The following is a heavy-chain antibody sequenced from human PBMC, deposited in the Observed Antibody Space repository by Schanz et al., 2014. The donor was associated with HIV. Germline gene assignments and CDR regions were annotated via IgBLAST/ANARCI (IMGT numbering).Heavy chain of an antibody. CDR3: ARGPKWEGLMDV. Sequence: QVQLVQSGDEVKKPGASVKVSCKASGYTFSTYDINWVRQAPGQGLEWMGWISAYKGNTNYAQKLQGRVTMTRDTSISTAYLEVDSLKSEDTAVYYCARGPKWEGLMDVWGQGTTVIVSS. J-gene: IGHJ6*02. CDR1: GYTFSTYD. V-gene: IGHV1-18*01. D-gene: IGHD1-26*01. CDR2: ISAYKGNT.